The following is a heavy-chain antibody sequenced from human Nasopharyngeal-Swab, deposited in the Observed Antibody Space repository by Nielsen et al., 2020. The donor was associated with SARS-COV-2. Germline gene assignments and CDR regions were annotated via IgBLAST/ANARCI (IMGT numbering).Heavy chain of an antibody. CDR3: ASTPLDSSGYYYAFHY. V-gene: IGHV3-30-3*01. J-gene: IGHJ4*02. CDR2: ISYDGSNK. D-gene: IGHD3-22*01. Sequence: GGSLRLSCAASGFTFSRYTMHWVRQAPGKGLEWVAVISYDGSNKYYADSEKGRFTISRDISKNTLYLQMNSLRAEDTAVFYCASTPLDSSGYYYAFHYWGRGTLVTVSS. CDR1: GFTFSRYT.